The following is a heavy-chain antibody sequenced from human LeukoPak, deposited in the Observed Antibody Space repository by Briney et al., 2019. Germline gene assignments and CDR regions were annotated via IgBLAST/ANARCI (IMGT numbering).Heavy chain of an antibody. CDR3: ARWGSIAVARFDF. CDR2: IYYTGST. J-gene: IGHJ4*02. Sequence: SETLSLTCTVSGGSISSYYWSWFRQPPGKGLEWIGYIYYTGSTNYNPSLTSRVNISVDTSKNQSSLNPTSVTAADTAVYYCARWGSIAVARFDFWGQGTLVTVSS. CDR1: GGSISSYY. V-gene: IGHV4-59*01. D-gene: IGHD6-6*01.